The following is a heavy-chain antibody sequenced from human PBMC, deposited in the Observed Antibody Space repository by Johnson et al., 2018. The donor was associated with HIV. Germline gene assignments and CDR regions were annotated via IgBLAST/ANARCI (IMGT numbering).Heavy chain of an antibody. CDR2: ITGSGDKT. V-gene: IGHV3-23*04. CDR1: GFTVSRNY. J-gene: IGHJ3*02. Sequence: EVQLVESGGGLVQPGGSLRLSCAASGFTVSRNYMSWVRQAPGKGLEWVSTITGSGDKTWYADSVKGRFTISRDNSNNTVFLQMNSLRAEDTALYYCAKDRTIHDAFDIWGQGTMVTISS. D-gene: IGHD5-18*01. CDR3: AKDRTIHDAFDI.